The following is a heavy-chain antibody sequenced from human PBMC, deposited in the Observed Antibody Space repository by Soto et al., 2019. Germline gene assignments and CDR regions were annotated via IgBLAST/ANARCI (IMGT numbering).Heavy chain of an antibody. V-gene: IGHV1-18*01. J-gene: IGHJ4*02. Sequence: QIQLVQSGAEVKKPGASVKVSCKASGYTFSSYHITWVRQAPGQGLEWMGWISAYNGNTNYAQNLQGRATMTTDPSTSTADMELRSLRSADTAVYYCASDLPPVDYWGQGARVTVSS. CDR3: ASDLPPVDY. CDR2: ISAYNGNT. CDR1: GYTFSSYH.